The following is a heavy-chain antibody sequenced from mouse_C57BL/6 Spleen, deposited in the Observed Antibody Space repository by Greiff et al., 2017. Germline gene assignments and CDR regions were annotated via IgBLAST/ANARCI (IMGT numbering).Heavy chain of an antibody. Sequence: VQLQQSGPELVKPGASVKMSCKASGYTFTDYNMHWVKQSHGKSLEWIGYINPNNGGTSYNQKFKGKATLTVNKSSSTAYMELRSLTSEDSAVYYCARSGTTVVDAMDYWGQGTSVTVSS. V-gene: IGHV1-22*01. CDR3: ARSGTTVVDAMDY. J-gene: IGHJ4*01. D-gene: IGHD1-1*01. CDR1: GYTFTDYN. CDR2: INPNNGGT.